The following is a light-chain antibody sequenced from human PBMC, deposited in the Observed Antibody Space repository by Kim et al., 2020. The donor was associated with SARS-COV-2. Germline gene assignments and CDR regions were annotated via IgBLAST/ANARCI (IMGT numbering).Light chain of an antibody. CDR3: ASWDDSLNGLV. Sequence: GQRFTIPCSGTSSNIGRNAVDWYQHLPGTAPKLLIYSNSQRPSGVPDRFSGSKSATSASLAISGLQSEDEADYYCASWDDSLNGLVFGIGTKVTVL. CDR1: SSNIGRNA. V-gene: IGLV1-44*01. CDR2: SNS. J-gene: IGLJ1*01.